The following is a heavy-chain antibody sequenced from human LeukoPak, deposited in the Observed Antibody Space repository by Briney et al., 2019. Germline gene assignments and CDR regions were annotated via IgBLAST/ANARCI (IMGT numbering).Heavy chain of an antibody. CDR2: MNPNSGNT. CDR1: GYTFTSYD. CDR3: ARARYGDYRFDY. V-gene: IGHV1-8*01. J-gene: IGHJ4*02. D-gene: IGHD4-17*01. Sequence: ASVKVSCKASGYTFTSYDIHWVRQATGQGLEWMGWMNPNSGNTGYAQKFQGRVTMTRNTSISTAYMELSSLRSEDTAVYYCARARYGDYRFDYWGQGTLVTVSS.